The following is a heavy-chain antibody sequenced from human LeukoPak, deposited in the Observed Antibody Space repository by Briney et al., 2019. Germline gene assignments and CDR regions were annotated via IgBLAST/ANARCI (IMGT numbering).Heavy chain of an antibody. D-gene: IGHD1-14*01. CDR1: GFTFRKYW. Sequence: PGGSLRLSCAASGFTFRKYWLHWVRQAPGKGLVWVSGISWNSGSIGYADSVKGRFTISRDNAKKSLYLQMNSLRAEDTAVYYCASDPHHASRMDVWGQGTTVTVSS. J-gene: IGHJ6*02. V-gene: IGHV3-74*01. CDR2: ISWNSGSI. CDR3: ASDPHHASRMDV.